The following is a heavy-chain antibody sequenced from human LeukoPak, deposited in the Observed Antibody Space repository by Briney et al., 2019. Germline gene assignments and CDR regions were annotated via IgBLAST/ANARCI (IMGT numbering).Heavy chain of an antibody. CDR2: IDWDGGTI. D-gene: IGHD6-13*01. V-gene: IGHV3-43*01. Sequence: GGALRLSCAASGFTFDDYTMHSGRQNPGEGLEWGSLIDWDGGTIYYADSVKGRFTISRDNSKNSLYLQMNSLRTEDTALYYCTKDSGLKTAGIFDSWGQGTLVTVSS. CDR3: TKDSGLKTAGIFDS. J-gene: IGHJ4*02. CDR1: GFTFDDYT.